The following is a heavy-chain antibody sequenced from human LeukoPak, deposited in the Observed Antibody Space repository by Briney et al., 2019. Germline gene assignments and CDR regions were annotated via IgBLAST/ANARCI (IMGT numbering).Heavy chain of an antibody. CDR2: ISSSSSYT. J-gene: IGHJ6*02. CDR1: GFTFSDYY. Sequence: PGGSLRLSCAASGFTFSDYYKSWIRQAPGKGLEWVSYISSSSSYTNYADSVKGRFTISRDNAKNSLYLQMNSLRAEDTAVYYCARDGRYYYDSSGSYYYGMDVWGQGTTVTVSS. V-gene: IGHV3-11*06. D-gene: IGHD3-22*01. CDR3: ARDGRYYYDSSGSYYYGMDV.